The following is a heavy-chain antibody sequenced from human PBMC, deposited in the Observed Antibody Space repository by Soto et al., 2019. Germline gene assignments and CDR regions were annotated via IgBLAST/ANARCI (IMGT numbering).Heavy chain of an antibody. CDR3: AHSGWPNIVNDPTFYFDY. V-gene: IGHV2-5*02. J-gene: IGHJ4*02. D-gene: IGHD3-16*01. CDR1: GFSLSTSGVG. Sequence: QITLKESGPTLVKPTQTLTLTCTFSGFSLSTSGVGVGWIRQPPGNALEWLALIYWDGDKRYSPSLKRRLTLTKDTSEKQVVLTMTNVDRVDTATYYCAHSGWPNIVNDPTFYFDYWGQGTLVTVSS. CDR2: IYWDGDK.